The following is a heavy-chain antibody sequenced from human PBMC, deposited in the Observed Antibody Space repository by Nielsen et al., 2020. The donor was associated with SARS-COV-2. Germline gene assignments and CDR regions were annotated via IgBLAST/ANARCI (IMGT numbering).Heavy chain of an antibody. CDR2: IIPILGIA. D-gene: IGHD4-17*01. J-gene: IGHJ4*02. CDR3: ARSSDYGDLDY. Sequence: SVKVSCKASGGTFSSYATSWVRQAPGQGLEWMGRIIPILGIANYAQKFQGRVTITADKSTSTAYMELSSLRSEDTAVYYCARSSDYGDLDYWGQGTLVTVSS. CDR1: GGTFSSYA. V-gene: IGHV1-69*04.